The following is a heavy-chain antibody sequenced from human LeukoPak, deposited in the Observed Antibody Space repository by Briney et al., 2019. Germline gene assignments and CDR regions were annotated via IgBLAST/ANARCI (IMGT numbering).Heavy chain of an antibody. Sequence: GGSLRLSCAASGFIFSDYNMNWVRQAPGKGLEWVAYINVITGYIYYADSLKGRFTISRDNAKKSLFLEMNSLRVEDTAVYYCARDRSGSSSVDDAFDIWGQGIMVTVSS. D-gene: IGHD1-26*01. V-gene: IGHV3-21*01. CDR3: ARDRSGSSSVDDAFDI. J-gene: IGHJ3*02. CDR2: INVITGYI. CDR1: GFIFSDYN.